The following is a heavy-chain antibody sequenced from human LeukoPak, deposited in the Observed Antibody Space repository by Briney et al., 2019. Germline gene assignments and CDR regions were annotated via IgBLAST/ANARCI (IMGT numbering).Heavy chain of an antibody. CDR1: GYTFTNYA. CDR2: INAGNGNT. J-gene: IGHJ4*02. Sequence: GASVKVSCKASGYTFTNYAIHWVRQAPGQRFEWMGWINAGNGNTKYSEKSQDRVVITRDKFASTAYMELSSLTSEDTAVYYCARLLYGPNWGASYDYWGQGTLVTVSS. D-gene: IGHD7-27*01. CDR3: ARLLYGPNWGASYDY. V-gene: IGHV1-3*01.